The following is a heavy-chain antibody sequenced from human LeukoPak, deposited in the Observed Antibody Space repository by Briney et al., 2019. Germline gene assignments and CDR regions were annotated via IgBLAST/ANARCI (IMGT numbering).Heavy chain of an antibody. CDR1: GGSIDSGYW. V-gene: IGHV4-4*02. CDR3: AREGGDCGGNSCYSIDF. CDR2: IYHSGST. Sequence: PSGTLSLTCAVSGGSIDSGYWLSWVRQTPEKGLEWIGEIYHSGSTYYNPSLKSRVTISVDTSKNQFSLQLTSVTAADTAVYYCAREGGDCGGNSCYSIDFCGQGAMVTVSS. D-gene: IGHD2-15*01. J-gene: IGHJ3*01.